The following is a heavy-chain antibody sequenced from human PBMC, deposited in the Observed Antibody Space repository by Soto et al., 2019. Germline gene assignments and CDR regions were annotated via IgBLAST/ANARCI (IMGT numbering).Heavy chain of an antibody. CDR2: ISISKGKT. J-gene: IGHJ6*02. D-gene: IGHD5-12*01. Sequence: QVQLVQSGAEVKRPGASVKVSCKASGYTFLNYDVAWVRRAPGQGLEWLGWISISKGKTYYEQRLQGRDTMTTDTATPTPSRGVTSLRTDHTAVYFCGRKGYIGNFGLDVWGQGTTVTVSS. CDR1: GYTFLNYD. CDR3: GRKGYIGNFGLDV. V-gene: IGHV1-18*01.